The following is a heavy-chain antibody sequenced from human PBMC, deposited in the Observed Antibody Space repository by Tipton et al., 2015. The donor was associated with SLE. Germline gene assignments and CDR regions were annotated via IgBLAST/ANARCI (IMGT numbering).Heavy chain of an antibody. CDR1: GGSIRSHY. CDR2: MYHSGST. D-gene: IGHD6-19*01. CDR3: ARGWYSRDWEWWFDP. V-gene: IGHV4-59*11. J-gene: IGHJ5*02. Sequence: TLSLTCTVSGGSIRSHYWSWIRQPPGKGLEWIGYMYHSGSTKHNPALKSRVTISLDTSKNQVSLKLTSVTAADTAVYYCARGWYSRDWEWWFDPWGQGTLVTVSS.